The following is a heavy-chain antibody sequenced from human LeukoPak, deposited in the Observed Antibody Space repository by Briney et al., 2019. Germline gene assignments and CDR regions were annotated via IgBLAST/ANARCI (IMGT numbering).Heavy chain of an antibody. CDR1: GFTFSSYS. J-gene: IGHJ4*02. D-gene: IGHD4-23*01. Sequence: GGSLRLSCAASGFTFSSYSMNWVRQAPGKGLEWVSSISSSSSYIYYADSVKGRFTISRDNAKNSLYLQINSLRAEDTAVYYCARDRDGGNGYWGQGTLVTVSS. V-gene: IGHV3-21*01. CDR2: ISSSSSYI. CDR3: ARDRDGGNGY.